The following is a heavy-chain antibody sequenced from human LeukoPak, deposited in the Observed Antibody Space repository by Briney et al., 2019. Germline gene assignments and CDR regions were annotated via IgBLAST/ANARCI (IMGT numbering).Heavy chain of an antibody. CDR2: INTVNGNT. CDR3: ARQAAAGPKFDC. CDR1: GYTLTSYT. J-gene: IGHJ4*02. Sequence: ASVKVSCKASGYTLTSYTMHWVRQAPGQRLEWMGWINTVNGNTKYSQKFQGRVTITRDTSASTAYMELSSLTSEGTAVYYCARQAAAGPKFDCWGQGTLVTVSS. D-gene: IGHD6-13*01. V-gene: IGHV1-3*04.